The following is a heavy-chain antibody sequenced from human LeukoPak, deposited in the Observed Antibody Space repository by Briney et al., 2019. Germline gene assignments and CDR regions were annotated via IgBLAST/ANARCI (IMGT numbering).Heavy chain of an antibody. J-gene: IGHJ4*02. D-gene: IGHD6-19*01. Sequence: GGSLRLSCAASGFTFTNYAMTWVRQAPGKGLEWVSAIARSGGYTFYADSVKGRFTISRDNSKNTLYLQMNSLRTEDTAVYFCAKFEGATIPGWFNDYWGQGILVTVSS. CDR3: AKFEGATIPGWFNDY. CDR1: GFTFTNYA. CDR2: IARSGGYT. V-gene: IGHV3-23*01.